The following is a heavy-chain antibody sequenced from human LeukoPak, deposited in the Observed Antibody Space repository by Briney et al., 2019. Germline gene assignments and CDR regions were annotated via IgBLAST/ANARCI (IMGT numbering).Heavy chain of an antibody. J-gene: IGHJ2*01. V-gene: IGHV3-30*02. CDR2: IRYDGSNK. CDR1: GFTLSSYG. D-gene: IGHD5-12*01. Sequence: GGSLRLSCAASGFTLSSYGMHWVRQAPGKGLEWVAFIRYDGSNKYYADSVKGRFTISRDNSKNTLYLQMNSLRAEDTAVYYCAREDIVATIYWYFDLWGRGTLVTVSS. CDR3: AREDIVATIYWYFDL.